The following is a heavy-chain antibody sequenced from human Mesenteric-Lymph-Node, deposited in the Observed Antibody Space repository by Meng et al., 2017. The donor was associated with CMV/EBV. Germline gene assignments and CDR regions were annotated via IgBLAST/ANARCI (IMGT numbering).Heavy chain of an antibody. CDR1: SGSISNDGYY. V-gene: IGHV4-31*03. D-gene: IGHD6-13*01. J-gene: IGHJ5*02. Sequence: CTVSSGSISNDGYYWSWIRQHPGKGLEWIGYTSDSGRTYNNPSLNSRLTISVYRSKNQFSLKLSSVTAADTAVYYCASWSAANWFDPWGQGTLVTVSS. CDR3: ASWSAANWFDP. CDR2: TSDSGRT.